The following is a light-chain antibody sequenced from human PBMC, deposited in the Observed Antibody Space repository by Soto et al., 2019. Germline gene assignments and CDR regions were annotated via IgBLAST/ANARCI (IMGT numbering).Light chain of an antibody. J-gene: IGKJ1*01. V-gene: IGKV3-20*01. CDR1: QSVSSAY. CDR2: GTS. Sequence: EIVLTQSPGTLSLSPGERVTLSCRATQSVSSAYLAWYQQKPGQAPRLLIYGTSSRATGIPDRFSGSGSGTDFTLTISRLEPADFAVYYCQQYATSRWTFGQGTKVEI. CDR3: QQYATSRWT.